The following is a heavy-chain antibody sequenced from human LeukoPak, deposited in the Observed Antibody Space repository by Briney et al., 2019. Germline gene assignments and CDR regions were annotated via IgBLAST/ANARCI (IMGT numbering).Heavy chain of an antibody. Sequence: GGSLRLSCAASGFTFSSYGMHWVRQAPGKGLEWVAFIRYDGSHKYYADSVKGRFTISRDNSKNTLYLQMNSLRAEDTAVYYCAKGSGVGMATTFSILDIWGQGTMVTVSS. CDR1: GFTFSSYG. D-gene: IGHD5-24*01. CDR3: AKGSGVGMATTFSILDI. CDR2: IRYDGSHK. V-gene: IGHV3-30*02. J-gene: IGHJ3*02.